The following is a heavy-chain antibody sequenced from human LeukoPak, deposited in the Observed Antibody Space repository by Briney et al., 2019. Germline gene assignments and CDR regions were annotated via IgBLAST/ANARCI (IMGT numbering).Heavy chain of an antibody. V-gene: IGHV3-23*01. Sequence: GGSLRLSCPASGFIFSDHAMNWVRQAPGNGLEWVSIISARDGRTYYADSEKGRFTISRDNSKNTLYLQMNSLRVEDTAVYYCAKDRNDWKQGIDSWGQGTLVTVST. CDR2: ISARDGRT. D-gene: IGHD1-1*01. CDR3: AKDRNDWKQGIDS. J-gene: IGHJ4*02. CDR1: GFIFSDHA.